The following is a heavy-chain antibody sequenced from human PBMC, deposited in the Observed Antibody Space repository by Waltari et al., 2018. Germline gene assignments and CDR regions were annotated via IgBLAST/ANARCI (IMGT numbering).Heavy chain of an antibody. J-gene: IGHJ3*02. D-gene: IGHD6-25*01. CDR1: GFTFSSYS. Sequence: EVQLVESGGGLVKPGGSLRLSCAASGFTFSSYSMNWVRQAPGKGLEWVSSISSSSSYIYYADSVKGRFTISRDNGKNSLYLQMNSLRSEDTAVYYCARALDDSSEVSAFDIWGQGTMVTVSS. V-gene: IGHV3-21*04. CDR2: ISSSSSYI. CDR3: ARALDDSSEVSAFDI.